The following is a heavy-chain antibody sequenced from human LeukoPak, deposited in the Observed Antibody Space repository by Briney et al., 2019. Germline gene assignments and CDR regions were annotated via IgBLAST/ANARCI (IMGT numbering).Heavy chain of an antibody. CDR2: IKEDGSEK. Sequence: GGSLRLSCVASGFSFQNYGMAWVCPVPGKGLEWVANIKEDGSEKHYVDSVKGRFTISRDNAKNSLYLQMNSLRAEDTAVYYCARKRYFDCWGQGTLVTVSS. J-gene: IGHJ4*02. D-gene: IGHD3-9*01. CDR3: ARKRYFDC. V-gene: IGHV3-7*01. CDR1: GFSFQNYG.